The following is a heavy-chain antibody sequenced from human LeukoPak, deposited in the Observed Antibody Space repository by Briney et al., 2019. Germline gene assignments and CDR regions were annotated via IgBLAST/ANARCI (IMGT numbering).Heavy chain of an antibody. D-gene: IGHD2-2*01. V-gene: IGHV4-30-4*01. CDR2: IYYRGST. J-gene: IGHJ4*02. CDR1: GGSISSGDYY. Sequence: PSQTLSLTCTVSGGSISSGDYYWSWIRQPPGKGLEWIGYIYYRGSTYYNPSLKSRVTISVDTSKNQFSLKLSSVTAADTAVYYCASEGYCSSTSCPLDYWGQGTLVTVSS. CDR3: ASEGYCSSTSCPLDY.